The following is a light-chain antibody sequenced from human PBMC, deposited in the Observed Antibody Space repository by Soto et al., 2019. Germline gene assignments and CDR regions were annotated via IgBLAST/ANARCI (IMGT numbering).Light chain of an antibody. CDR2: LGS. Sequence: DIVMTQSPLSLPVTPGEPASISCRSSQSLLHSNGYHYLDWYLQKPGQSPQIRIYLGSNRASGGPYRFSGSGSGTEFTLTISRVEAEDVGGYYRMQALQALTFGQGTRLEIK. J-gene: IGKJ5*01. CDR3: MQALQALT. V-gene: IGKV2-28*01. CDR1: QSLLHSNGYHY.